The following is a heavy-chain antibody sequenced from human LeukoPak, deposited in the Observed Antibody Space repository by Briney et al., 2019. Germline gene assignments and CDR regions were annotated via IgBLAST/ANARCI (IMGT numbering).Heavy chain of an antibody. Sequence: SETLSLTCTVSGGSISSSSYYWGWIRQPPGKGLEWIGSIYYSGSTYYNPSLKRRVTISVDTSKNQFSLKLSSVTAADTAVYYCARVGDSNYDISTGHRVPYYYGMDVWGQGTTVTVSS. CDR1: GGSISSSSYY. J-gene: IGHJ6*02. V-gene: IGHV4-39*07. CDR3: ARVGDSNYDISTGHRVPYYYGMDV. D-gene: IGHD3-9*01. CDR2: IYYSGST.